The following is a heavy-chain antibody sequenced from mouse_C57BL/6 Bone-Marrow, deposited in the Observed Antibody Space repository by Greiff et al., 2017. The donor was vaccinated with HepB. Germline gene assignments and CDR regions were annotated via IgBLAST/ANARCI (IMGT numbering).Heavy chain of an antibody. CDR3: ARGRYMGAWFAY. J-gene: IGHJ3*01. Sequence: QVQLQQSGAELVKPGASVKISCKASGYAFSSYWMNWVKQRPGKGLEWIGQIYPGDGDTNYNGKFKGKATLTADKSSSTAYMQLSSLTSEDSAVYFCARGRYMGAWFAYWGQGTLVTVSA. D-gene: IGHD1-1*02. CDR1: GYAFSSYW. CDR2: IYPGDGDT. V-gene: IGHV1-80*01.